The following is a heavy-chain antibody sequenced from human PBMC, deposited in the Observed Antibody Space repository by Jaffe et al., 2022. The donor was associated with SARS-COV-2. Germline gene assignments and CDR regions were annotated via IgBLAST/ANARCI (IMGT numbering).Heavy chain of an antibody. J-gene: IGHJ4*02. V-gene: IGHV3-21*01. CDR1: GFTFSDFT. CDR2: ISNGRNYI. Sequence: DVQLVESGGGLVKPGGSLRLSCAASGFTFSDFTMNWVRQAPGKGLQWVSSISNGRNYIYYADSVKGRFTISRDNAQNSLYLQMNSLRAEDTAVYYCVRDRETATKKNHFDYWGQGTLVTVSS. CDR3: VRDRETATKKNHFDY.